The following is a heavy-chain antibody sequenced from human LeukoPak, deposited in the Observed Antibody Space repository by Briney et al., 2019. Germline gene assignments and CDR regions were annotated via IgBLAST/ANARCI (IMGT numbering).Heavy chain of an antibody. V-gene: IGHV3-23*01. CDR3: AKDPYGTRYFDY. CDR2: LSGSGGDT. D-gene: IGHD2-2*01. CDR1: GFTFSRNA. J-gene: IGHJ4*02. Sequence: GGSLRLSCVASGFTFSRNAMSWVRQAPGKGLEWVPSLSGSGGDTYYADCVKGRFTISRDNSKNTVYLQMNSLKAEDTAVYYCAKDPYGTRYFDYWGQGTLVTVSS.